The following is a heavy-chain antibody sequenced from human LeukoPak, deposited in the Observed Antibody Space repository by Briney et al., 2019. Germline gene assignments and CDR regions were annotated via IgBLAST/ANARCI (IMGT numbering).Heavy chain of an antibody. D-gene: IGHD6-13*01. CDR2: ARYTGDT. V-gene: IGHV4-59*11. CDR3: ARGLFGSGSSWSY. CDR1: ASSGSIGRHF. Sequence: PSETLSLTCTISASSGSIGRHFWAWIRQPPGRGLEWLGYARYTGDTIGSHSLNSRLTMSVDMSKKEFTLRLSSVTAADTAVYYCARGLFGSGSSWSYWGQGTLVTVSS. J-gene: IGHJ4*02.